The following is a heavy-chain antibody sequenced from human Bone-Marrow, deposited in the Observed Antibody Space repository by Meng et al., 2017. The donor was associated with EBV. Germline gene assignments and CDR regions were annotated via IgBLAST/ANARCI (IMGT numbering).Heavy chain of an antibody. V-gene: IGHV4-4*02. J-gene: IGHJ4*02. CDR1: GGAISNNFW. CDR3: ARGSIKSGNYSIDS. CDR2: IYYSGTT. Sequence: QVELQEEGPGLLEASGTLPLLCAVSGGAISNNFWWSWVRQVPGKGLEWIGGIYYSGTTTYNPSLKSRVTISVDKSKNQFSLKLTSVTAADTAVYYCARGSIKSGNYSIDSWGQGILVTVSS. D-gene: IGHD1-26*01.